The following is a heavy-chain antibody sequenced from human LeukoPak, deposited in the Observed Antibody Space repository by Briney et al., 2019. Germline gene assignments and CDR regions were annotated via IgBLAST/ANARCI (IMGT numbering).Heavy chain of an antibody. Sequence: SETLSLTCTVSGGSISSYYWSWIRQPPGKGLEWIGYIYYSGSTSYNPSLKSRVTISVDTSKNQFSLKLSSVTAADTAVYYCALWPYSSSWYDPEARDDYWGQGTLVTVSS. CDR2: IYYSGST. CDR1: GGSISSYY. D-gene: IGHD6-13*01. J-gene: IGHJ4*02. V-gene: IGHV4-59*01. CDR3: ALWPYSSSWYDPEARDDY.